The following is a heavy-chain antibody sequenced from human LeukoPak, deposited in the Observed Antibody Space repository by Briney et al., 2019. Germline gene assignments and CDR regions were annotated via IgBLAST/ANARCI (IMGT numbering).Heavy chain of an antibody. CDR2: INWNSDRI. Sequence: GGSLRLSCAASGFIFGDYGMYWVRQAPGKGLEWVSGINWNSDRIGYADSVKGRFTISRDNAKNSLYMQMNSVRAEDTALYYCARASYYYDTSGLGAFDVWGQGTTVVVSS. V-gene: IGHV3-9*01. D-gene: IGHD3-22*01. J-gene: IGHJ3*01. CDR1: GFIFGDYG. CDR3: ARASYYYDTSGLGAFDV.